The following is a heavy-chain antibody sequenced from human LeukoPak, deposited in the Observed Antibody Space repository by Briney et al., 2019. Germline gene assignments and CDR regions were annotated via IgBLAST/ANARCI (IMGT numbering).Heavy chain of an antibody. CDR1: GFTFSSYE. CDR2: INLDGSEK. CDR3: ARGITSGPRRYDVRNFDY. D-gene: IGHD3-3*01. J-gene: IGHJ4*02. Sequence: PGGSLRLSCAASGFTFSSYEMNWVRQAPGKGLEWVANINLDGSEKYYVDSVKGRFTISRDNAKNSLYLQMSSLRAEDTAVYYCARGITSGPRRYDVRNFDYWGQGTPVTVSS. V-gene: IGHV3-7*01.